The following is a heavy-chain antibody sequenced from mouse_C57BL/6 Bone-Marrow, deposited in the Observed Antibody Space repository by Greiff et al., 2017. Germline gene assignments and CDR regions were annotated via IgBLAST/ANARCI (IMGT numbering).Heavy chain of an antibody. CDR3: TLYYYGSSFYWYFDV. J-gene: IGHJ1*03. V-gene: IGHV14-4*01. Sequence: EVMLVESGAELVRPGASVKLSCTASGFNIKDDYMHWVKQRPEQGLEWIGWIDPENGDTEYASKFQGKATITADTSSNTAYLQLSSLTSEDTAVYYCTLYYYGSSFYWYFDVWGTGTTVTVSS. CDR2: IDPENGDT. D-gene: IGHD1-1*01. CDR1: GFNIKDDY.